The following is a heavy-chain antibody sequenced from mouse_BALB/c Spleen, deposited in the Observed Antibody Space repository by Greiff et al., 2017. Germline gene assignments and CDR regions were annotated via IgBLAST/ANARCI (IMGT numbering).Heavy chain of an antibody. CDR1: GFTFSSFG. CDR3: ASKRFDY. CDR2: ISSGSSTI. Sequence: EVKLMESGGGLVQPGGSRKLSCAASGFTFSSFGMHWVRQAPEKGLEWVAYISSGSSTIYYAATVKGRFTISRDNPKNSLFLQMTSLRSEDTAMYYCASKRFDYWGQGTTLTVSS. J-gene: IGHJ2*01. V-gene: IGHV5-17*02.